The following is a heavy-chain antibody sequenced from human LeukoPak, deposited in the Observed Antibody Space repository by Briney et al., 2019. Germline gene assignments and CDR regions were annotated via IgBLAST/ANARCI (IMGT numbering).Heavy chain of an antibody. J-gene: IGHJ4*02. CDR2: ISSSGSTI. CDR3: ARGRGYSGYEMGGIFFDY. Sequence: GESLRLSCAASGFTFSSYSMNWVRQAPGKGLEWDSYISSSGSTIYYADSVKGRFTISRDNAKNSLYLQMNSLRAEDTAVYYCARGRGYSGYEMGGIFFDYWGQGTLVTVSS. V-gene: IGHV3-48*04. CDR1: GFTFSSYS. D-gene: IGHD5-12*01.